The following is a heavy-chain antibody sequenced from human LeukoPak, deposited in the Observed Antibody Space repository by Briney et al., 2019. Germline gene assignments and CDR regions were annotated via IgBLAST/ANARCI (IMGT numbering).Heavy chain of an antibody. D-gene: IGHD1-26*01. CDR2: IYSGGST. V-gene: IGHV3-53*01. J-gene: IGHJ6*02. Sequence: PGGSLRLSCAASGFTVGSNYMSWVRQAPGKGLEWVSVIYSGGSTYYADSVKGRFTISRDNSKNTLYLQMNSLRAEDTAVYYCARSGSTNYYYYGMDVWGQGTTVTVSS. CDR1: GFTVGSNY. CDR3: ARSGSTNYYYYGMDV.